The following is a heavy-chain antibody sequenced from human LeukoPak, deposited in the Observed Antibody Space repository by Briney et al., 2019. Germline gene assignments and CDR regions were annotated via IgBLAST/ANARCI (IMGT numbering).Heavy chain of an antibody. CDR1: GYTFISYG. Sequence: ASVKVSCKASGYTFISYGLSWVRQAPGQGLEWMGWISSYNGNTNYAQKFQGRVTMTTDTSTSTAYVDLRSLRSDDTAVYYCARDLREQLDYYGMDVWGQGTTVTVSS. V-gene: IGHV1-18*01. CDR2: ISSYNGNT. CDR3: ARDLREQLDYYGMDV. J-gene: IGHJ6*02. D-gene: IGHD1-26*01.